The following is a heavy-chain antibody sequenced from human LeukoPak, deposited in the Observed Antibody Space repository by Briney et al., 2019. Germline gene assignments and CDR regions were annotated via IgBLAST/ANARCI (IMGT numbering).Heavy chain of an antibody. V-gene: IGHV3-30*18. Sequence: QPGRSLRLSCAASGFTFSSYGMHWVRQAPGKGLEWVAVIWYGGSNKYYADSVKGRFTISRDNSKNTLYLQMNSLRAEDTAVYYCAKDLRWSRAFDYWGQGTLVTVSS. CDR3: AKDLRWSRAFDY. CDR1: GFTFSSYG. CDR2: IWYGGSNK. J-gene: IGHJ4*02. D-gene: IGHD4-23*01.